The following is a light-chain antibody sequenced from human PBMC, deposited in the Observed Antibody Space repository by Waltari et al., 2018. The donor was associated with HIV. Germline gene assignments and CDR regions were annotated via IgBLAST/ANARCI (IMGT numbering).Light chain of an antibody. CDR3: QAWDDSTAI. V-gene: IGLV3-1*01. Sequence: SYEVTQPPSVSVSPGQTAHITCSGAELGAKVAYWYQHTPGQSPVLVIYEGTKRPSGIPERFSGSNSGHAATLTISGTQAVDEADYYCQAWDDSTAIFGGGTKLTVL. CDR1: ELGAKV. J-gene: IGLJ2*01. CDR2: EGT.